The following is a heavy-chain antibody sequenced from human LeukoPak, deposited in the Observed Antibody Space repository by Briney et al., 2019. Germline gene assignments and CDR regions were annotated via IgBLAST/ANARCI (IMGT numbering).Heavy chain of an antibody. D-gene: IGHD3-10*01. V-gene: IGHV1-2*04. CDR2: INPNSGGT. CDR3: ARGPPAAYYYGSGRSAYYYYYGMDV. Sequence: ASVKVSCKASGYTFTDYYMHWVRQAPGQGLEWMGWINPNSGGTNYAQKFQGWVTMTRDTSISTAYMELSRLRSDDTAVYYCARGPPAAYYYGSGRSAYYYYYGMDVWGQGTTVTVSS. J-gene: IGHJ6*02. CDR1: GYTFTDYY.